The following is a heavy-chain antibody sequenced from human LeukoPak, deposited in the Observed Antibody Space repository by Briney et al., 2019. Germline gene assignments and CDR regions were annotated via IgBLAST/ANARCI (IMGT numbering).Heavy chain of an antibody. V-gene: IGHV1-2*02. CDR1: GYTFIGYY. D-gene: IGHD3-9*01. CDR3: ARDALRYFDWALYWFDP. J-gene: IGHJ5*02. CDR2: INPNGGGT. Sequence: GASVKVSCKASGYTFIGYYMHWLRQAPGQGLEWMGWINPNGGGTNYAQKFQGRVTMTRDTSISTAYMELSRLRSDDTAVYYCARDALRYFDWALYWFDPWGQGTLVTVSS.